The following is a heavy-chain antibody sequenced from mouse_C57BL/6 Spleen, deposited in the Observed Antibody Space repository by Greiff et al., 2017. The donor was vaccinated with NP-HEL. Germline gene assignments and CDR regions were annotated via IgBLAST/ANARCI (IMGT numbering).Heavy chain of an antibody. V-gene: IGHV1-18*01. CDR2: INPNNGGT. CDR3: ARRGFLFQNAMDY. D-gene: IGHD2-3*01. Sequence: VQLKESGPELVKPGASVKIPCKASGYTFTDYNMDWVKQSHGKSHEWIGDINPNNGGTIYNQKFKGKATLTVDKSSSTAYMELRSLTSEDTAVYYCARRGFLFQNAMDYWGQGTSVTVSS. CDR1: GYTFTDYN. J-gene: IGHJ4*01.